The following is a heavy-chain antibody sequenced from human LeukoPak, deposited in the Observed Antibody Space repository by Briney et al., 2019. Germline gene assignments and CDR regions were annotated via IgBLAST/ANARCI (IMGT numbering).Heavy chain of an antibody. CDR1: GYTLTESS. Sequence: ASVKVSCKVSGYTLTESSMHWVRQAPGKGLEWMGGFDPEDGETIYAQKFQGRVTMTEDTSTDTAYMELSSLRSEDTAVYYCATFYDYVWGSYRSYYFDYWGQGTLVAVSS. D-gene: IGHD3-16*02. J-gene: IGHJ4*02. CDR2: FDPEDGET. V-gene: IGHV1-24*01. CDR3: ATFYDYVWGSYRSYYFDY.